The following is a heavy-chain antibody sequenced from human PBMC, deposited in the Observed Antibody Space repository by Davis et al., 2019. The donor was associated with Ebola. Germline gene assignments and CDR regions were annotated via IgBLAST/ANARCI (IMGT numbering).Heavy chain of an antibody. V-gene: IGHV1-8*02. Sequence: AASVKVSCKASGYTFTTYVMHWVRRAPGQGLEWMGWMNPNNGDSGYAQKFQGRVTMTRNTSMGTAYMQLSNLQYEDTAVYYCARGNYGWFDPWGQGTLVTVSS. CDR1: GYTFTTYV. J-gene: IGHJ5*02. CDR3: ARGNYGWFDP. CDR2: MNPNNGDS. D-gene: IGHD5-24*01.